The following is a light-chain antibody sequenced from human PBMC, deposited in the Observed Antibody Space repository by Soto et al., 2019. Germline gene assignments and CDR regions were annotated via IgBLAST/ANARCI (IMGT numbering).Light chain of an antibody. V-gene: IGLV2-14*01. CDR2: DVS. CDR1: SSDVGGYNY. J-gene: IGLJ1*01. Sequence: QSALTQPASVSGSPGQSITISCTGTSSDVGGYNYVSWYQQHPGKAPKLMIYDVSNRPSGVSNRFSGSKPGNTASLTISGLQAEDEDDYNCSSYTSSRTIYLFRTGTKLTV. CDR3: SSYTSSRTIYL.